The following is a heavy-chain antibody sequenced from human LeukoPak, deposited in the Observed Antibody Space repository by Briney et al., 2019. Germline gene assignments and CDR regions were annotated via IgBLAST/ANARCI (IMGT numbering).Heavy chain of an antibody. CDR2: IYYSGST. CDR3: ARTGNWTPLSHRGYYLDY. V-gene: IGHV4-59*12. D-gene: IGHD1-1*01. CDR1: GGSISSYY. Sequence: PSETLSLTCTVSGGSISSYYWSWIRQPPGKGLEWIGYIYYSGSTNYNPSLKSRVTISVDTFKNQFSLKLSSVTAADTAVYYCARTGNWTPLSHRGYYLDYWGQGTRVTGSS. J-gene: IGHJ4*02.